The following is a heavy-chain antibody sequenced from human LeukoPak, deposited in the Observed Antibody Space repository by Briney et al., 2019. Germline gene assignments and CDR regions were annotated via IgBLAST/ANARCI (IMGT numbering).Heavy chain of an antibody. CDR1: AFTFSSYE. CDR3: AKDDYYDTSGYRD. V-gene: IGHV3-48*03. CDR2: INGGGSTV. J-gene: IGHJ4*02. D-gene: IGHD3-22*01. Sequence: GGSLRLSCAASAFTFSSYEMNWVRQAPGKGLEWISYINGGGSTVYYADSVKGRFTISRDNAKNSVYLEMNSLRAEDTAVYYCAKDDYYDTSGYRDWGQGTLVTVSS.